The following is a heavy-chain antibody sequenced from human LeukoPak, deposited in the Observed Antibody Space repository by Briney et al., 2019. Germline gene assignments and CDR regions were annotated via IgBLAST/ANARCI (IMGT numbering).Heavy chain of an antibody. J-gene: IGHJ5*02. CDR3: VREGLTGYFDA. Sequence: PGGSLRLSCAASAFTLRDNFMSWIRQAPGQGLEWVAYSSTSGSTTFYGDSVKGRFTISRDNAKNSVFLEMNSLRADDTAVYYCVREGLTGYFDAWGQGTLVTVSS. D-gene: IGHD6-25*01. CDR2: SSTSGSTT. CDR1: AFTLRDNF. V-gene: IGHV3-11*01.